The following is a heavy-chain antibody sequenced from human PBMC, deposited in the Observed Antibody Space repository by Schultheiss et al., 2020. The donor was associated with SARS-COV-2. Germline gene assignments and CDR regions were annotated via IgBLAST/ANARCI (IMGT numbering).Heavy chain of an antibody. J-gene: IGHJ6*02. CDR2: ISYDGSNK. Sequence: GGSLRLSCAASGFTFSSYGMHWVRQAPGKGLEWVAVISYDGSNKYYADSVKGRFTISRDNSKNTLYLQMSSLRAEDTAVYYCAKRWFYYYYGMDVWGQGTTVTVSS. CDR3: AKRWFYYYYGMDV. CDR1: GFTFSSYG. V-gene: IGHV3-30*18. D-gene: IGHD3-9*01.